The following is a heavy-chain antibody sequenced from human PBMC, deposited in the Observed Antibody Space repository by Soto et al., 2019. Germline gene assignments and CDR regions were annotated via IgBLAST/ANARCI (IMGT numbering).Heavy chain of an antibody. CDR3: ATERWKDAFDI. Sequence: ASVKVSCKASGYTFTSYDITWVRQATGQGLEWMGWMNPNSGNTGYAQKFQGRVTMTRNTSIGTAYMELSSLRSEDTAVYYCATERWKDAFDIWGQGTMVTVSS. J-gene: IGHJ3*02. D-gene: IGHD1-1*01. V-gene: IGHV1-8*01. CDR2: MNPNSGNT. CDR1: GYTFTSYD.